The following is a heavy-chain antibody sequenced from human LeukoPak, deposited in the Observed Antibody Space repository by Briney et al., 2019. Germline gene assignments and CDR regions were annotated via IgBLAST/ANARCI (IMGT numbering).Heavy chain of an antibody. J-gene: IGHJ5*01. D-gene: IGHD2-2*01. CDR3: AKKGCTSNRCYVNS. CDR1: GFAFNTYA. CDR2: ISGSGDDT. V-gene: IGHV3-23*01. Sequence: GGSLRLSCAASGFAFNTYAMSWVRHTPGTGLVWVSHISGSGDDTDYADSVKGRFTISRDNSKNTLYLQMNSLRAEDTAIYYCAKKGCTSNRCYVNSWGPGTLVTVSS.